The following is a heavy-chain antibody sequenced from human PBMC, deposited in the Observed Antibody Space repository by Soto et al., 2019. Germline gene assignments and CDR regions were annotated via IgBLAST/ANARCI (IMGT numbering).Heavy chain of an antibody. CDR3: ASSGWYGGWFDP. J-gene: IGHJ5*02. Sequence: XSVKGSCNASGYPFTSYAMHWVRQAPGQRLEWMGWINAGNGNTKYSQKFQGRVTITRDTSASTAYMELSSLRSEDTAVYYCASSGWYGGWFDPWGQGTLVTVSS. CDR1: GYPFTSYA. V-gene: IGHV1-3*01. D-gene: IGHD6-19*01. CDR2: INAGNGNT.